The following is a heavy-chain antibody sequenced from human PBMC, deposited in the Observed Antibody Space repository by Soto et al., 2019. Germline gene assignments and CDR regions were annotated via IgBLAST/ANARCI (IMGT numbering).Heavy chain of an antibody. D-gene: IGHD2-15*01. CDR3: TRDSGGRDAY. Sequence: LRLSFAASGFTFSSYWMHWVRQVPGKGLVWVSRINTDGSITSHADSVKGRFTISRDNAKNTLYLQMNSLRADDTAVYYCTRDSGGRDAYWGQGALVTVSS. V-gene: IGHV3-74*01. J-gene: IGHJ4*02. CDR1: GFTFSSYW. CDR2: INTDGSIT.